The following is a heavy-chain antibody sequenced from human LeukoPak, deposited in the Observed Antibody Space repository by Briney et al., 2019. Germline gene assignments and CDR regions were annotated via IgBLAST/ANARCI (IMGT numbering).Heavy chain of an antibody. CDR3: ARETEDDSIFGVVFGPLDY. Sequence: SVKVSCKASGGTFGTYTISWVRQAPGQGLEWMGRILPIIHIPDSAQKFQDRVTITADTSTNTAYMELGSLRSEDTAVYYCARETEDDSIFGVVFGPLDYWGQGTLVTVSS. V-gene: IGHV1-69*04. J-gene: IGHJ4*02. D-gene: IGHD3-3*01. CDR1: GGTFGTYT. CDR2: ILPIIHIP.